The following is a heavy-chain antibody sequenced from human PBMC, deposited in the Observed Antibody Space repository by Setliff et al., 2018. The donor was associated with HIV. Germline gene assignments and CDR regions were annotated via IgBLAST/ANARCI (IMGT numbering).Heavy chain of an antibody. D-gene: IGHD3-3*01. V-gene: IGHV3-7*01. J-gene: IGHJ4*02. Sequence: GGSLRLSCAASGFTFSSYWMGWVRQAPAKGLEWVANISPDGSATYYVDSVKGRFTISRDNSQNALYLHMNSLRAEDTAVYYCARDPRPKFWSGNSPFDYWGQGTLVTVSS. CDR3: ARDPRPKFWSGNSPFDY. CDR2: ISPDGSAT. CDR1: GFTFSSYW.